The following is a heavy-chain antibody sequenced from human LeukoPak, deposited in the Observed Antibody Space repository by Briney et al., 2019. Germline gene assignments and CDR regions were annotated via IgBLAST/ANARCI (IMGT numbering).Heavy chain of an antibody. J-gene: IGHJ5*02. Sequence: ASVKVSCKASGYTFTSYAMHWVRQAPGQRLEWMGWINAGNGNTKYSQKFQGRVTITADESTSTAYMELSSLRSEDTAVYYCAGAREYGDYGLCWFDPWGQGTLVTVSS. CDR2: INAGNGNT. D-gene: IGHD4-17*01. CDR1: GYTFTSYA. CDR3: AGAREYGDYGLCWFDP. V-gene: IGHV1-3*01.